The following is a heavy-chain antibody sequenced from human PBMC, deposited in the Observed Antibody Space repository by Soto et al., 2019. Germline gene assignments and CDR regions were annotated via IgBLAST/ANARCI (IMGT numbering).Heavy chain of an antibody. CDR2: VYYSGTP. Sequence: SETLSLPCAVYGGSFSGYYLSCIRQPPGKGLEWIGSVYYSGTPNYNPSLKSRVTISMDTSYNRLSLKLRSATAADTAVYYCARDLYLRTGPWGMDVWGQGTTVTVSS. J-gene: IGHJ6*02. V-gene: IGHV4-59*01. D-gene: IGHD3-9*01. CDR1: GGSFSGYY. CDR3: ARDLYLRTGPWGMDV.